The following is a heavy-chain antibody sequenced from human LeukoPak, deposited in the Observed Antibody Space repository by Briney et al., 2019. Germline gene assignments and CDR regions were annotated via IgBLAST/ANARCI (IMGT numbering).Heavy chain of an antibody. V-gene: IGHV4-59*01. CDR2: IYYSGST. CDR1: GGSISSYY. CDR3: ARVNPGRDAFDI. Sequence: SETLSLTCTVSGGSISSYYWSWIRQPPGKGLEWIGYIYYSGSTNYNPSLKSRVTISVDTSKSQFSLKLSSVTAADTAVYYCARVNPGRDAFDIWGQGTMVTVSS. J-gene: IGHJ3*02.